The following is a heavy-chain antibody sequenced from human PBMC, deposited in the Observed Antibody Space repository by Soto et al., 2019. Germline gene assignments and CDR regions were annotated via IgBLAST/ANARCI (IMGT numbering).Heavy chain of an antibody. V-gene: IGHV1-24*01. J-gene: IGHJ6*03. CDR3: ATGLYCSSTSCHVGRDYYYYMDV. CDR2: FDPEDGET. Sequence: ASVKVSCKVSGYTLTELSMHWVRQAPGKGLEWMGGFDPEDGETIYAQKFQGRVTMTEDTSTDTAYMELSSLRSEDTAVYYCATGLYCSSTSCHVGRDYYYYMDVWGKGTTVTVSS. D-gene: IGHD2-2*01. CDR1: GYTLTELS.